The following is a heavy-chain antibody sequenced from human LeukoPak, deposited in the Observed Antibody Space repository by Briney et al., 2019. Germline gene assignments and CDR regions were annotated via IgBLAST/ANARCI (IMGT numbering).Heavy chain of an antibody. D-gene: IGHD3-10*01. V-gene: IGHV4-34*01. CDR1: GGSFSGYY. CDR2: INHSGST. Sequence: SETLSLTCAVYGGSFSGYYWSWIRQPPGKGLEWIGEINHSGSTNYNPSLKSRVTISVDTSKNQFSLKLSSVTAADTAVYYCARVNYYGSGSYYKVDYWGQGTLVTVSS. CDR3: ARVNYYGSGSYYKVDY. J-gene: IGHJ4*02.